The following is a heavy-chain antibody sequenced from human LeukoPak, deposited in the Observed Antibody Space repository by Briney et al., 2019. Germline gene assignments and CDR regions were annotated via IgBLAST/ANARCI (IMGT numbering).Heavy chain of an antibody. CDR1: GFTFSSYE. V-gene: IGHV3-48*03. Sequence: PGGSLRLSCAASGFTFSSYEMNWVRQAPGKGLEWVSYISSSGSTIYYPDSVKGRFTISRDNAKNSLYLQMNSLRAEDTAVYYCARDRYYYYGMDVWGQGPRSPSP. CDR2: ISSSGSTI. J-gene: IGHJ6*02. CDR3: ARDRYYYYGMDV.